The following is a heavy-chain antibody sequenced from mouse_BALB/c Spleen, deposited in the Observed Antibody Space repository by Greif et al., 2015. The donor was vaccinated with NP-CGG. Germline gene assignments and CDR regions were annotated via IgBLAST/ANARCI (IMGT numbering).Heavy chain of an antibody. J-gene: IGHJ3*01. V-gene: IGHV1-80*01. Sequence: QVQLKRSGAELVRPGSSVKISCKASGYAFSSYWMNWVKQRPGQGLEWIGQIYPGDGDTNYNGKFKGKATLTADKSSSTAYMQLSSLTSEDSAVYFCAREILRRGAWFAYWGQGTLVTVSA. CDR3: AREILRRGAWFAY. CDR1: GYAFSSYW. CDR2: IYPGDGDT.